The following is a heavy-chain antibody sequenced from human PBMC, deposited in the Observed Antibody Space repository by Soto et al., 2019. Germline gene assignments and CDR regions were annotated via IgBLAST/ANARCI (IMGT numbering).Heavy chain of an antibody. CDR1: GGSFSGYY. CDR3: AREYYYGSGSKIYYYYYGMDV. V-gene: IGHV4-34*01. J-gene: IGHJ6*02. CDR2: INHSGST. D-gene: IGHD3-10*01. Sequence: SETLSLTCAVYGGSFSGYYWSWIRQPPGKGLEWIGEINHSGSTNYNPSLKSRVTISVDTSKNQFSLKLSSVTAADTAVYYCAREYYYGSGSKIYYYYYGMDVWGQGTTVTV.